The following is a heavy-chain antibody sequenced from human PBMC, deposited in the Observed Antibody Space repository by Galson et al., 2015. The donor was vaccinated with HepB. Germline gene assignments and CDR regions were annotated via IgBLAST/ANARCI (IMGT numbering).Heavy chain of an antibody. CDR3: ASLPVGARAFDI. CDR1: GFTVSSNY. D-gene: IGHD1-26*01. J-gene: IGHJ3*02. V-gene: IGHV3-53*01. CDR2: IYSGGST. Sequence: SLRLSCAASGFTVSSNYMSWVRQAPGKGLEWVSVIYSGGSTYYADSVKGRFTISRDNSKNTLYLQMNSLRAEDKAVYYCASLPVGARAFDIWGQGTMVTVSS.